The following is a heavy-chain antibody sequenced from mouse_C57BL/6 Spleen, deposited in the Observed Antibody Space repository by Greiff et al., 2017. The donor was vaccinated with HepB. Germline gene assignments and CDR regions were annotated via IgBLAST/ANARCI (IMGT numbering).Heavy chain of an antibody. Sequence: QVQLQQSGAELVNPGASVKISCKASGYAFSSYWMNWVKQRPGKGLEWIGQIYPGDGDTNYNGKFKGKATLTADKSSSTAYMQLSSLTSEDSAVYFCASFYYGSSDWYFDVWGTGTTVTVSS. CDR2: IYPGDGDT. CDR1: GYAFSSYW. D-gene: IGHD1-1*01. CDR3: ASFYYGSSDWYFDV. J-gene: IGHJ1*03. V-gene: IGHV1-80*01.